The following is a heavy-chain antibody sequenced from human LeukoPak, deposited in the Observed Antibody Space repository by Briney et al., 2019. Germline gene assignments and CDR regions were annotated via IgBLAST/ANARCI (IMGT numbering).Heavy chain of an antibody. Sequence: GGSLRLSCAASGFTFSSYGMHWVRQAPGKGLEWVAVISYDGSNKYYADSVKGRFTISRDNSKNTLYLQMNSLRAEDAAVYYCARDILRPTDWGQGTLVTVSS. CDR2: ISYDGSNK. CDR1: GFTFSSYG. V-gene: IGHV3-30*03. D-gene: IGHD4-17*01. CDR3: ARDILRPTD. J-gene: IGHJ4*02.